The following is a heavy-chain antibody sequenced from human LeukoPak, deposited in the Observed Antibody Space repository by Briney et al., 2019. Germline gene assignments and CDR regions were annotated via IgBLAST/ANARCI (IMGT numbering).Heavy chain of an antibody. D-gene: IGHD1-1*01. CDR2: TYYRSKWYN. CDR3: AMDNWGELYFDY. J-gene: IGHJ4*02. CDR1: GDSVSNNRAA. Sequence: SQTLLLTCAISGDSVSNNRAAWNWIRQSPSRGLEWLGRTYYRSKWYNDYAVSVSSRIIINPDTSNNQFSLHLISVTPEDTAVYYCAMDNWGELYFDYWGQGALVTVSS. V-gene: IGHV6-1*01.